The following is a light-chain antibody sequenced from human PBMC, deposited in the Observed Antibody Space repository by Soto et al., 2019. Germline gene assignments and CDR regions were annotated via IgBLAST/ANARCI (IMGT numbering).Light chain of an antibody. CDR1: SSNIGSNY. CDR3: AAWDDSLSGVV. CDR2: RNN. Sequence: VLTQPPSASGTPGQRVTISCSGTSSNIGSNYVYWYQQLPGTTPKLLIYRNNQRPSGVPDRFSGSKSGTSASLAISGLRSEDEADYYCAAWDDSLSGVVFGGGTKLTVL. V-gene: IGLV1-47*01. J-gene: IGLJ2*01.